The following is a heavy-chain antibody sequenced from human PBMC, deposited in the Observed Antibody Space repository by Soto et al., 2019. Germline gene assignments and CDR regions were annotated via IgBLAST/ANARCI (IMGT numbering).Heavy chain of an antibody. V-gene: IGHV3-21*01. Sequence: PGGSLRLSCAASGFTFSSYSMNWVRQAPGKGLEWVSSISSSSSYIYYADSVKGRFTISRDNAKNSLYLQMNSLRAEDTAVYYCARGDFDATIVVVVAVGVWSLDYWGQGTLVTVSS. CDR2: ISSSSSYI. CDR3: ARGDFDATIVVVVAVGVWSLDY. D-gene: IGHD2-15*01. CDR1: GFTFSSYS. J-gene: IGHJ4*02.